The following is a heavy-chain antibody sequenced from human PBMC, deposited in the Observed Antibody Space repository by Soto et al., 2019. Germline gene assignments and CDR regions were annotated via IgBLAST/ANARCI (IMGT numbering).Heavy chain of an antibody. Sequence: QVQLVQSGAEVKKLGASVKVSCKASGYTFTSYGISWVRQAPGQGLEWMGWISVYNGNTKYAQNLPGRVTMTTDTSTSTAYMELRSLRSDDTAVYYCARDWYIGNTMDAWGQGTTVTVSS. CDR1: GYTFTSYG. CDR2: ISVYNGNT. D-gene: IGHD1-1*01. V-gene: IGHV1-18*01. CDR3: ARDWYIGNTMDA. J-gene: IGHJ6*02.